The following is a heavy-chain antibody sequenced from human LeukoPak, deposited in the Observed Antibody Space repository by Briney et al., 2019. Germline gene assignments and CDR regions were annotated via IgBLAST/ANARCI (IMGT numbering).Heavy chain of an antibody. Sequence: GGSLRLSCAASGFTISSNYMSWVRQAPGKGLEWVSIISSSSSYIYYADSVKGRFTISRDNAKNALYLQMNSLRVEDTAVYYCARDGRCGGDCYASWGQGTLVTVSS. V-gene: IGHV3-21*01. CDR3: ARDGRCGGDCYAS. CDR2: ISSSSSYI. J-gene: IGHJ4*02. D-gene: IGHD2-21*02. CDR1: GFTISSNY.